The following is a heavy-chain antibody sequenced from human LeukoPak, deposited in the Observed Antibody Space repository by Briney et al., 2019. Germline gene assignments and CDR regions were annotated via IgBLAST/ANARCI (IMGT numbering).Heavy chain of an antibody. CDR1: GYSFTSYW. J-gene: IGHJ4*02. CDR2: IDPSDSYT. Sequence: GESLQISCKGSGYSFTSYWISWVRQMPGKGLEWMGRIDPSDSYTNYSPSFQGHVTISADKSISTAYLQWSSLKASDTAMYYCARVSPYCSSTSCYLNDYWGQGTLVTVSS. CDR3: ARVSPYCSSTSCYLNDY. V-gene: IGHV5-10-1*01. D-gene: IGHD2-2*01.